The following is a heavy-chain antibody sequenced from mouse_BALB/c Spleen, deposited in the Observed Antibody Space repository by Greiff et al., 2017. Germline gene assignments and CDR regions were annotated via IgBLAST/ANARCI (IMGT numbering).Heavy chain of an antibody. V-gene: IGHV1S127*01. D-gene: IGHD1-2*01. CDR2: IDPSDSET. Sequence: QVQLQQSRPQLVRPGASVKISCKASGYSFTSYWMHWVKQRPGQGLEWIGMIDPSDSETRLNQKFKDKATLTVDKSSSTAYMQLSSPTSEDSAVYYCARAITTATFDYWGQGTTLTVSS. J-gene: IGHJ2*01. CDR3: ARAITTATFDY. CDR1: GYSFTSYW.